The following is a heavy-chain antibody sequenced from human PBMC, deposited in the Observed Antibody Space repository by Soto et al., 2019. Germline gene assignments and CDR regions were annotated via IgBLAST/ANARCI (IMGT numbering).Heavy chain of an antibody. CDR1: GFNFTRYS. V-gene: IGHV3-21*06. CDR2: ISSTTNYI. J-gene: IGHJ4*02. CDR3: ARESEDLTSNFDY. Sequence: GGSLRLSCPASGFNFTRYSMNWVRQAPGKGLEWVSSISSTTNYIYYGDSMKGRFTISRDNAKNSLYLEMNSLRAEDTAVYYCARESEDLTSNFDYWGQGTLVTVSS.